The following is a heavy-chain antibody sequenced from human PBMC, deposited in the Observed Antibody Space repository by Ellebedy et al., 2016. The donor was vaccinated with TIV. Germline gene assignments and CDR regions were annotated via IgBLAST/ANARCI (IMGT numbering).Heavy chain of an antibody. CDR3: ARSTGDW. V-gene: IGHV3-74*01. CDR1: GFTFSSYA. Sequence: PGGSLRLSCAASGFTFSSYAMNWIRQAPGKGLVWVSRISNTGGSKTYADAVKGRFTISRDNANNTVDLQMNSLRAEDTAVYYCARSTGDWWGKGTLVTVSS. J-gene: IGHJ4*02. D-gene: IGHD2-8*02. CDR2: ISNTGGSK.